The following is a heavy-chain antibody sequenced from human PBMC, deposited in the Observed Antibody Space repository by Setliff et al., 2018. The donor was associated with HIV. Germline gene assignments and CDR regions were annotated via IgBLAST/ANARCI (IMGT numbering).Heavy chain of an antibody. CDR3: ARLSLSLVRGIINSGDRFFDY. CDR2: IYSTGST. J-gene: IGHJ4*02. D-gene: IGHD3-10*01. V-gene: IGHV4-61*02. CDR1: GDSISSGNYY. Sequence: SETLSLTCTFSGDSISSGNYYWSWIRQPAGKGLEWIGRIYSTGSTNYNPSLKSRVTISVDTSKNQFSLKLSSVTAADTAVYYCARLSLSLVRGIINSGDRFFDYWGQGPLVTVSS.